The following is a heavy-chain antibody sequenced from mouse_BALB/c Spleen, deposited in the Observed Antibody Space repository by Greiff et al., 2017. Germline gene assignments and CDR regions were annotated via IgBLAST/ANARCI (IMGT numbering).Heavy chain of an antibody. CDR3: AREHYYGSSPFAY. J-gene: IGHJ3*01. CDR2: ISYDGSN. CDR1: GYSITSGYY. Sequence: EVKLMESGPGLVKPSQSLSLTCSVTGYSITSGYYWNWIRQFPGNKLEWMGYISYDGSNNYNPSLKNRISITRDTSKNQFFLKLNSVTTEDTATYYCAREHYYGSSPFAYWGQGTLVTVSA. V-gene: IGHV3-6*02. D-gene: IGHD1-1*01.